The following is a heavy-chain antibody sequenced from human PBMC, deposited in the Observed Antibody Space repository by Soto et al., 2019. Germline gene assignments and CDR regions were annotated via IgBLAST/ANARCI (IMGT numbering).Heavy chain of an antibody. CDR1: GGSISSSSYY. Sequence: PSETLSLTCTVSGGSISSSSYYWGWIRQPPGKGLEWIGSIYYSGSTYYNPSLKSRVTISVDTSKNQFSLKLSSVTAADTAVYYCARVGSSSLELDYWGQGTLVTVSS. D-gene: IGHD6-13*01. J-gene: IGHJ4*02. V-gene: IGHV4-39*01. CDR2: IYYSGST. CDR3: ARVGSSSLELDY.